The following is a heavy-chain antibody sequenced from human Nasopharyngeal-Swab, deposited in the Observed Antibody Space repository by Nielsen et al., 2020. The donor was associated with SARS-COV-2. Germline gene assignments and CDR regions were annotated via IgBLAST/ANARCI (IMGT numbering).Heavy chain of an antibody. CDR1: GYTLTELS. CDR3: ATVRTLRFLEWSPHGVDYFDY. D-gene: IGHD3-3*01. V-gene: IGHV1-24*01. Sequence: ASVKVSCKVSGYTLTELSMHWVRQAPGKGLEWMGGFDPEDGETIYAQKFQGRVTMTEDTSTDTAYMELSSLRSEDTAVYYCATVRTLRFLEWSPHGVDYFDYWGQGTLVTVSS. CDR2: FDPEDGET. J-gene: IGHJ4*02.